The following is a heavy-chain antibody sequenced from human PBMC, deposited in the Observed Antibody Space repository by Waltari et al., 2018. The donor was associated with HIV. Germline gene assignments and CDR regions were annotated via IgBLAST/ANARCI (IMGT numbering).Heavy chain of an antibody. J-gene: IGHJ4*02. D-gene: IGHD3-22*01. CDR2: SSWYGSKK. V-gene: IGHV3-30-3*01. CDR3: GREGDYYDSSPFDY. CDR1: GFTFNPYA. Sequence: QVQLVESGGGVVQPGRSLRLSCAASGFTFNPYAMHWVRQAPGKGPEWGGVSSWYGSKKHYADSVKGRCIISRDISRNSLYLQMSRLRAEYTAVYYCGREGDYYDSSPFDYWGQGTLVTVSS.